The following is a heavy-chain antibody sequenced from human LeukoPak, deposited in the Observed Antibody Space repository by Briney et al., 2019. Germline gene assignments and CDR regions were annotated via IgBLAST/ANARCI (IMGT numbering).Heavy chain of an antibody. J-gene: IGHJ4*02. D-gene: IGHD3-22*01. CDR1: GFTFCDYA. V-gene: IGHV3-49*04. Sequence: GRSLRLSCTASGFTFCDYAMSWVRQAPGKGLEWVGFIRSKAYGGTTEYAASVKGRFTISRDDSKSIAYLQMNSLKTEDTAVYYCTSRAGEYYYDSSGSFDYWGQGTLVTVSS. CDR3: TSRAGEYYYDSSGSFDY. CDR2: IRSKAYGGTT.